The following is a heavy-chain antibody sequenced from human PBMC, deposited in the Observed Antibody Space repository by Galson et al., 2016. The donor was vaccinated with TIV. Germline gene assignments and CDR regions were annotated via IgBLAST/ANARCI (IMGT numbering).Heavy chain of an antibody. J-gene: IGHJ5*01. CDR3: VRREGWHVRTGCYPDMRWLDS. V-gene: IGHV5-51*03. D-gene: IGHD3-9*01. CDR1: GYTFTSYW. Sequence: SGAEVKKPGESLKISCKASGYTFTSYWIGWVRQMPGKGPEWIRIIYPGDYDRKYSPSFQGQVTMSADKSTNTAYLRWRRLKASDSAMYYCVRREGWHVRTGCYPDMRWLDSWGQGTLVTVSS. CDR2: IYPGDYDR.